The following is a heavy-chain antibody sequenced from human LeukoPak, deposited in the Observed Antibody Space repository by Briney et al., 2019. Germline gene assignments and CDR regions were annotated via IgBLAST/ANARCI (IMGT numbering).Heavy chain of an antibody. CDR2: ISTYNGKT. Sequence: SVKVSCKASGYTFTSYGMSWVRQAPGQRLEWMGWISTYNGKTNYAQKLQGRVTMTTDTSTSTAYMELRSLRSDDTAVYYCAARRGELPFYFDFWGQGTLVTVSS. CDR1: GYTFTSYG. D-gene: IGHD1-26*01. CDR3: AARRGELPFYFDF. J-gene: IGHJ4*02. V-gene: IGHV1-18*01.